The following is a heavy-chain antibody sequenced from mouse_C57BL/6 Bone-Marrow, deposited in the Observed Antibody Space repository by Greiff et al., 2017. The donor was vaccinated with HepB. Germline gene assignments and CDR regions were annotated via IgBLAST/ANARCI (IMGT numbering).Heavy chain of an antibody. CDR3: ARGYYGNYVDYFDY. Sequence: QVQLQQPGAELVKPGASVKLSCKASGYTFTSYWMHWVKQRPGQGLEWIGMIHPNSGSTNYNEKFKSKATLTVDKSSSTAYMQRSSLTSEDSAVYYCARGYYGNYVDYFDYWGQGTTLTVSS. D-gene: IGHD2-1*01. V-gene: IGHV1-64*01. CDR1: GYTFTSYW. CDR2: IHPNSGST. J-gene: IGHJ2*01.